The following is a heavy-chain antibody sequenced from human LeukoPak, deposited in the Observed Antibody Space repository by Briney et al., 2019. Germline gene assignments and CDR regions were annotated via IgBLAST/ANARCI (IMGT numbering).Heavy chain of an antibody. Sequence: GGSLRLSCAASGFTSSSYALNWVRQTPGKGLEWVSYISSGSSARYYADSVKGRFTISRGDARNSLYLQMNSLRAEDTAVYYCARMSGSRLPGYWGQGTLVTVSS. V-gene: IGHV3-48*01. J-gene: IGHJ4*02. CDR3: ARMSGSRLPGY. CDR1: GFTSSSYA. CDR2: ISSGSSAR. D-gene: IGHD3-3*01.